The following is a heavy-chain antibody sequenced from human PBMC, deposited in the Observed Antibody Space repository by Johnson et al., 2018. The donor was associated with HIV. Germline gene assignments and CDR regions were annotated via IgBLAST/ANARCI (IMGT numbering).Heavy chain of an antibody. CDR3: ARDRVIAANNRAFDI. J-gene: IGHJ3*02. CDR2: ISYDGSNK. Sequence: QVQLVESGGGVVQPGRSLRLSCAASGFTFSSYAMHWVRQAPGKGLEWVAVISYDGSNKYYADSVKGRFTISRDNSKNTLYLQMNSLRAEDTAVYYCARDRVIAANNRAFDIWGQGKMVTVSS. V-gene: IGHV3-30*14. CDR1: GFTFSSYA. D-gene: IGHD6-25*01.